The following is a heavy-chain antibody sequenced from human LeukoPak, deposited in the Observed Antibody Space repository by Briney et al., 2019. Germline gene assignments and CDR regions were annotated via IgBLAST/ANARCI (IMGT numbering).Heavy chain of an antibody. J-gene: IGHJ6*02. V-gene: IGHV3-15*01. CDR3: TTGRRYSPGVVVTELDYYYGMDV. CDR2: IKSKADGGST. CDR1: GFTFTNAW. Sequence: GGSLRLSCAASGFTFTNAWMSWVRQAPGKGLEWVGRIKSKADGGSTDYAAFLKGSFSISRDDSKNTLYLQMNSLKTEDTAVYYCTTGRRYSPGVVVTELDYYYGMDVWGQGTTVTVSS. D-gene: IGHD2-21*02.